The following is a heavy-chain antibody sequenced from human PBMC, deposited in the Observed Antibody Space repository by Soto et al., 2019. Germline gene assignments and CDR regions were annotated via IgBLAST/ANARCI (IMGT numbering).Heavy chain of an antibody. Sequence: SVKVSCKASGGTFSSYAISWVRQAPGQGLEWMGGIIPIFGTANYAQKFQGRVTITADESTSTAYMELSSLRSEDTAVYYCASSTVTTLYYYYYYGMDVWGQGTTVTVSS. CDR2: IIPIFGTA. V-gene: IGHV1-69*13. CDR1: GGTFSSYA. CDR3: ASSTVTTLYYYYYYGMDV. D-gene: IGHD4-17*01. J-gene: IGHJ6*02.